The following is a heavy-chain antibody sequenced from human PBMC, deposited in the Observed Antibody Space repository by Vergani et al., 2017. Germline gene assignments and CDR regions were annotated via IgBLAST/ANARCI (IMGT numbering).Heavy chain of an antibody. CDR3: AKPAQVVAATDGMDV. CDR1: GFTFSSYW. J-gene: IGHJ6*02. V-gene: IGHV3-30*18. Sequence: VQLVESGGGLVQPGGSLRLSCAASGFTFSSYWMSWVRQAPGKGLEWVAVISYDGSNKYYADSVKGRFTISRDNSKNTLYLQMNSLRAEDTAVYYCAKPAQVVAATDGMDVWGQGTTVTVSS. CDR2: ISYDGSNK. D-gene: IGHD2-15*01.